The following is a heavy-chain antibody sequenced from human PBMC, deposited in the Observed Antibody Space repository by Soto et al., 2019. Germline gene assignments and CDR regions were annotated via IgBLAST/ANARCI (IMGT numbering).Heavy chain of an antibody. CDR3: PRLKTDIIGHPNFDY. Sequence: GGSLRLSCAASGFTFRSYAMHWVRQAPGKGLEWVAVISYDGSNKYYADSVKGRFTISRDNSKNTLYLQMNSLRAQDTAVYYCPRLKTDIIGHPNFDYWGQGTLVTVSS. CDR1: GFTFRSYA. V-gene: IGHV3-30-3*01. CDR2: ISYDGSNK. J-gene: IGHJ4*02. D-gene: IGHD2-15*01.